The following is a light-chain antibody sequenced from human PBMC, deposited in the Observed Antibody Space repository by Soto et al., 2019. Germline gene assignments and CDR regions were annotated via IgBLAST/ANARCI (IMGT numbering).Light chain of an antibody. J-gene: IGKJ1*01. CDR2: DAS. CDR1: QSISSY. CDR3: QQYRT. V-gene: IGKV1-39*01. Sequence: DIQMTQSPSSLSASVGDRVTITCRASQSISSYLNWYQQKPGQAPNLLIYDASSLQSGGPSRFRGSGSGTDFTLTISSLEPEDFATYYCQQYRTFGQGTKVDIK.